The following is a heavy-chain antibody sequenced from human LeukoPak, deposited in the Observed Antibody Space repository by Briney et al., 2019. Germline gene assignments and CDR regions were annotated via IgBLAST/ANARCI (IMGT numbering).Heavy chain of an antibody. CDR2: IKQDGSEK. V-gene: IGHV3-7*04. Sequence: GGSLRLSCAASGVMFPSYWMTWVRQAPGKGLEWVANIKQDGSEKYYVDSVKGRFTISRDNAKNSVHLQMNSLRAEDTAVYYCARRRHFGFLDSWGQGTLVTVSS. CDR3: ARRRHFGFLDS. D-gene: IGHD3-10*01. J-gene: IGHJ4*02. CDR1: GVMFPSYW.